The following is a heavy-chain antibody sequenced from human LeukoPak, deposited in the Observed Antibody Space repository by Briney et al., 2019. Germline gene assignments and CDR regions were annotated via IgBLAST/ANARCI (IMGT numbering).Heavy chain of an antibody. J-gene: IGHJ4*02. CDR2: IYSGGST. V-gene: IGHV3-53*01. CDR3: VRGDYGDYTLFDY. Sequence: RGSPRLSCAASGFTVSSNYMSWVRQAPGKGLEWVSVIYSGGSTYYADSVKGRFTISRDNSKNTLYLQMNSLRAEDTAVYYCVRGDYGDYTLFDYWGQGTLDIVSS. D-gene: IGHD4-17*01. CDR1: GFTVSSNY.